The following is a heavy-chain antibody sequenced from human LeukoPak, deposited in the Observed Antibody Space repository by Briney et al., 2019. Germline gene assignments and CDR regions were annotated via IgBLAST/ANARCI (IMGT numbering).Heavy chain of an antibody. J-gene: IGHJ4*02. D-gene: IGHD3-22*01. CDR2: ISGSGGST. CDR3: AKDWDSSGCYGLDY. Sequence: GGSLRLSCAASGFTFSSYAMSWVRQAPGKGPEWVSAISGSGGSTYYADSVKGRFTISRDNSKNTLYLQMNSLRAEDTAVYYCAKDWDSSGCYGLDYWGQGTLVTVSS. CDR1: GFTFSSYA. V-gene: IGHV3-23*01.